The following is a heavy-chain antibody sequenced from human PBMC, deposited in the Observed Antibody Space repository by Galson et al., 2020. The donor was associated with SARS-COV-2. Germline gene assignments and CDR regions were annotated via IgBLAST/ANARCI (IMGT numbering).Heavy chain of an antibody. D-gene: IGHD2-2*01. CDR2: IYYSGST. Sequence: ETSETLSLTCTVSGGSISSGGYYWSWIRQHPGKGLEWIGYIYYSGSTYYNPSLKSRVTISVDTSKNQFSLKLSSVTAADTAVYYCARADIVVVPAACFDYWGQGTLVTVSS. J-gene: IGHJ4*02. CDR3: ARADIVVVPAACFDY. CDR1: GGSISSGGYY. V-gene: IGHV4-31*03.